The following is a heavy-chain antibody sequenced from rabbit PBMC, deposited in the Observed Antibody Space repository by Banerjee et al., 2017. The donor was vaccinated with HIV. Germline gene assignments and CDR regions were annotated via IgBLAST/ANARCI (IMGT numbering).Heavy chain of an antibody. D-gene: IGHD4-2*01. Sequence: QEQLVESGGGLVQPEGSLTLTCTASGFSFSNNYMCWVRQAPGKGLEWIACIYAGSSGSTYYASWAKGRFTISTTSSTTVTLQMTSLTAADTATYFCARDLNGGSDGGGTFGLWGPGTLVTVS. CDR2: IYAGSSGST. V-gene: IGHV1S45*01. CDR3: ARDLNGGSDGGGTFGL. J-gene: IGHJ4*01. CDR1: GFSFSNNY.